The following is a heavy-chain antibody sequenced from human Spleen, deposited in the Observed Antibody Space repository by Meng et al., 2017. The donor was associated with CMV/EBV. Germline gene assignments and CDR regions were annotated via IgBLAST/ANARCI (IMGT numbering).Heavy chain of an antibody. CDR3: AKDGGTFYNYFDY. J-gene: IGHJ4*02. V-gene: IGHV3-30*04. D-gene: IGHD1-26*01. CDR1: GFTFSSYA. CDR2: ISYDGSNK. Sequence: GESLKISCAASGFTFSSYAMHWVRQAPGKGLEWVAVISYDGSNKYYADSVKSRLTISRDNSKNTLYLQMNSLRADDTAVYYCAKDGGTFYNYFDYWGQGTLVTVSS.